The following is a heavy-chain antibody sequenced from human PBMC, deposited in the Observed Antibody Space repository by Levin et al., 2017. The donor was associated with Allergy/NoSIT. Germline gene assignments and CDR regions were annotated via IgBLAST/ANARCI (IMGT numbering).Heavy chain of an antibody. CDR1: GGTFSNYV. V-gene: IGHV1-69*13. J-gene: IGHJ4*02. D-gene: IGHD3-3*01. Sequence: PEASVKVSCKASGGTFSNYVINWVRQAPGQGLEWMGGIIPIFGSANYAQNFRGRVTITADESTSTAYMELSSLRSEDTAIYYCTRDKSNHDSLYYWGQGTLVTVSS. CDR2: IIPIFGSA. CDR3: TRDKSNHDSLYY.